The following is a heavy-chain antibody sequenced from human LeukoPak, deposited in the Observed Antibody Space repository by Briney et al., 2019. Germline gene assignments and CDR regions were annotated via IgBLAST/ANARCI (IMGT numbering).Heavy chain of an antibody. V-gene: IGHV1-2*02. D-gene: IGHD1-14*01. J-gene: IGHJ4*02. CDR1: GYTFTGYY. Sequence: GASVKVSCKASGYTFTGYYMHWVRQAPGQGLEWMGWINPNSGGTNYAQKFQGRVTMTRDTSISTAYMELSRLRSDDTAVYYCARDIVRVKAEPGFDYWGQGTLVTVYS. CDR3: ARDIVRVKAEPGFDY. CDR2: INPNSGGT.